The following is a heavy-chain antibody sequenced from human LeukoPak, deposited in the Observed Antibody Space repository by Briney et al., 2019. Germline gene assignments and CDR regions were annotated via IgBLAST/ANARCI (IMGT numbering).Heavy chain of an antibody. D-gene: IGHD3-3*01. CDR2: IYYSGST. CDR3: ARVSSVWSGYYDAFDI. Sequence: SETLSLTCAVSGGSISSGDYYWSWIRQPPGKGLEWIGYIYYSGSTYYNPSLKSRVTISVDTSKNQFSLKLSSVTAADTAVYYCARVSSVWSGYYDAFDIWGQGTMVTVSS. J-gene: IGHJ3*02. V-gene: IGHV4-30-4*01. CDR1: GGSISSGDYY.